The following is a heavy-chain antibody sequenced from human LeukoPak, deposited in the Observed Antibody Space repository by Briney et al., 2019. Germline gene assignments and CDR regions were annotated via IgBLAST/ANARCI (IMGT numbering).Heavy chain of an antibody. CDR3: ARDTPLLVYYGSGPSDY. D-gene: IGHD3-10*01. Sequence: GGSLRLSCAASGLTFSDFWMHWVRQPPGKGLVWVALVKGDGRTTIYADSVKGRFTISRDNAKNTLYLQMNSLRAEDTAVYYCARDTPLLVYYGSGPSDYWGQGTLVTVSS. CDR1: GLTFSDFW. J-gene: IGHJ4*02. CDR2: VKGDGRTT. V-gene: IGHV3-74*01.